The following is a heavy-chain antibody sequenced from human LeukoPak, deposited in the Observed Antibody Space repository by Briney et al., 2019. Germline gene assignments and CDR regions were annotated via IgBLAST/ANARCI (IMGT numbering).Heavy chain of an antibody. CDR1: GFTFSSYS. D-gene: IGHD5-24*01. V-gene: IGHV3-21*04. J-gene: IGHJ4*02. Sequence: GGPLRLSCAASGFTFSSYSMNWVRQAPREGLEWVSSISSSSDYIYYADSVKGRFTISRDNAKNSLYLQMNSLRAEDTAVYYCARGDGPTPVDYWGQGTLVTVSS. CDR2: ISSSSDYI. CDR3: ARGDGPTPVDY.